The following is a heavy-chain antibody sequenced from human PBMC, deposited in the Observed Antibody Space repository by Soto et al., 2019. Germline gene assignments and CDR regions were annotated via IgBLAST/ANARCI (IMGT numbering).Heavy chain of an antibody. CDR3: PAYSGYDDKSPLDY. CDR2: IYYSAST. D-gene: IGHD5-12*01. J-gene: IGHJ4*02. Sequence: SETLSLTCTVSGGSISRYYWSWIRQPPGKGLEWIGYIYYSASTNYNPSLKSRVTISVDTSKNQFSLKLSSVTAADTAVYYCPAYSGYDDKSPLDYWGQGTLVTVSS. CDR1: GGSISRYY. V-gene: IGHV4-59*08.